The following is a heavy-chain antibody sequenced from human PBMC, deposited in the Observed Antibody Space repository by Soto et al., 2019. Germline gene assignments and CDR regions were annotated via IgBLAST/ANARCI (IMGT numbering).Heavy chain of an antibody. CDR1: GYTFTSYD. CDR3: ARGPPRLIMIAEPDEGSLWLDP. D-gene: IGHD3-22*01. Sequence: QVQLVQSGAEVKKPGASVKVSCKTSGYTFTSYDINWVRQATGQKLEWMGWMNPNSGDTGYAQKFQGRVTMTRNTSIRTAYMDLTSLRSEDTAVYYCARGPPRLIMIAEPDEGSLWLDPWGQGTLVSVSS. CDR2: MNPNSGDT. V-gene: IGHV1-8*01. J-gene: IGHJ5*02.